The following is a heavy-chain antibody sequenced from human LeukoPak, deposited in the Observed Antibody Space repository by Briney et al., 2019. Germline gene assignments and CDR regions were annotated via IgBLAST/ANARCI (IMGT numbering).Heavy chain of an antibody. Sequence: GGSLRLSCAVSGFTFSGFWMSWSRQAPGKGLEWVASINSDGSEGYYADVVKGRFTISRDNAKNSLYLQINSLRAEDTAVYYCARSSYSSSSSVWGQGTTVTVSS. CDR2: INSDGSEG. CDR1: GFTFSGFW. CDR3: ARSSYSSSSSV. V-gene: IGHV3-7*03. D-gene: IGHD6-6*01. J-gene: IGHJ3*01.